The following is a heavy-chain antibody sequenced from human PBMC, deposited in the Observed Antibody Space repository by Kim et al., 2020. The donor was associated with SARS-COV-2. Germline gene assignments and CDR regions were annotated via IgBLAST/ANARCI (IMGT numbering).Heavy chain of an antibody. Sequence: ASVKVSCKASGYTFTGYYMHWVRQAPGQGLEWMGWINPNSGGTNYAQKFQGRVTMTRDTSISTAYMELSRLRSDDTAVYYCARDLYNWNDEKEIDYWGQGTLVTVSS. CDR2: INPNSGGT. V-gene: IGHV1-2*02. D-gene: IGHD1-1*01. J-gene: IGHJ4*02. CDR1: GYTFTGYY. CDR3: ARDLYNWNDEKEIDY.